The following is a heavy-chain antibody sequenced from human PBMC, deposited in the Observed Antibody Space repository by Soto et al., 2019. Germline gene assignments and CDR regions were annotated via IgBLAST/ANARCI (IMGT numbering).Heavy chain of an antibody. J-gene: IGHJ4*02. CDR1: GGTFSRYT. Sequence: QVQLVQSGAEVKTPGSSVKVSCKASGGTFSRYTISWVRQDPGQGLEWMGGIIPIFGAAKYAQKFQDRVTVTADESTRTAYMELSSLRAEDTAVYYCEQEANGNSRAYWGQGTRVTDSS. CDR3: EQEANGNSRAY. CDR2: IIPIFGAA. D-gene: IGHD3-16*01. V-gene: IGHV1-69*01.